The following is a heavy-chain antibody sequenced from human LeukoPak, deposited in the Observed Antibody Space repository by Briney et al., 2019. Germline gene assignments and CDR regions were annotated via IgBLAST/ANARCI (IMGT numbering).Heavy chain of an antibody. Sequence: GGSLRLSCAASGFTFSSYSMNWVRQAPGKGLEWVSSISSSSSTIYYADSVKGRFTISRDNAKNSLYLQMNSLRAEDTAVYYCARVGAYGDLDYWGQGTLVTVSS. D-gene: IGHD4-17*01. V-gene: IGHV3-48*04. CDR1: GFTFSSYS. CDR2: ISSSSSTI. CDR3: ARVGAYGDLDY. J-gene: IGHJ4*02.